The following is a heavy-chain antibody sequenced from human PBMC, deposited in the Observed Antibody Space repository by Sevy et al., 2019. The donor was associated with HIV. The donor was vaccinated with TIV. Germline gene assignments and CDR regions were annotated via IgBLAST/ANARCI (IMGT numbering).Heavy chain of an antibody. CDR1: GFTFRSCA. J-gene: IGHJ6*03. V-gene: IGHV3-23*01. CDR2: CSGSGSDT. Sequence: GGSLRLSCVASGFTFRSCAMNWVRQAPGKGLEWVSSCSGSGSDTYYAASVKGRFTISRDNSKNTLYLQMNSLRAEDTAVYYSAKGNHAELNFYFYYHIDVWGKGTPVTVSS. CDR3: AKGNHAELNFYFYYHIDV. D-gene: IGHD3-10*01.